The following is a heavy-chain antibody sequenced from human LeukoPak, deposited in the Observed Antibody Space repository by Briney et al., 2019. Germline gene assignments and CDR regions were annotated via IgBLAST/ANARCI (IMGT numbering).Heavy chain of an antibody. CDR1: GGSISSYY. J-gene: IGHJ6*03. CDR2: IYYSGST. D-gene: IGHD2-2*01. V-gene: IGHV4-59*01. CDR3: ARDRQDIVVVPGAPGGASFHYYYYMDV. Sequence: RPSETLSLTCTVSGGSISSYYWSWIRQPPGKGLEWIGYIYYSGSTNYNPSLKSRVTISIDTSKNQFSLKLSSVTAADMAVYYCARDRQDIVVVPGAPGGASFHYYYYMDVWAKGTTVTVSS.